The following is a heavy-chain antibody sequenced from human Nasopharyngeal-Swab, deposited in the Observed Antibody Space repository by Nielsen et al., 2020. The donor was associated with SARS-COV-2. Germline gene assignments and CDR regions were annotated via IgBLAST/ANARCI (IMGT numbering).Heavy chain of an antibody. V-gene: IGHV4-34*01. J-gene: IGHJ4*02. D-gene: IGHD7-27*01. CDR1: GGSFRGYY. Sequence: SQTLSLTCAVYGGSFRGYYWSWIRQPPGKGLGWIGEINHRVSTNYNPSLKSRATISVDTSKNQFSLKLSSVTAAETAVYYCARGGIQTGDLPTGYYFDYWGQGTLVTVSS. CDR2: INHRVST. CDR3: ARGGIQTGDLPTGYYFDY.